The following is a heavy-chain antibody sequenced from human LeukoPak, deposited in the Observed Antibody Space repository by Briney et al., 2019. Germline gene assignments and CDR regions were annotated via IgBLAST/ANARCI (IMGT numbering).Heavy chain of an antibody. CDR3: VRDRSRPNPFFDS. J-gene: IGHJ4*02. V-gene: IGHV4-30-4*01. CDR1: GGSISSGDYY. Sequence: SETLSLTCTVSGGSISSGDYYWSWIRQPPGKGLEWIGYIHHSGSTYYYNPSLKSRVTMSVDTSKNQFSLKLSSVGAADTAVYYCVRDRSRPNPFFDSWGQGTLVTVS. D-gene: IGHD6-13*01. CDR2: IHHSGSTY.